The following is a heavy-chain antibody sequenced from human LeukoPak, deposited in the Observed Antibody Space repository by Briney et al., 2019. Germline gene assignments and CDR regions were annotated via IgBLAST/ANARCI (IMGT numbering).Heavy chain of an antibody. V-gene: IGHV3-30-3*01. CDR3: AREVLLWFGEFDY. Sequence: GRSLRLSCAASGFTFSSYAMHWVRQAPGKGLEWVAVISYDGSNKYYADSVKGRFTISRDNSKNTLYLQTNSLRAEDTAVYYCAREVLLWFGEFDYWGQGTLVTVSS. J-gene: IGHJ4*02. CDR2: ISYDGSNK. CDR1: GFTFSSYA. D-gene: IGHD3-10*01.